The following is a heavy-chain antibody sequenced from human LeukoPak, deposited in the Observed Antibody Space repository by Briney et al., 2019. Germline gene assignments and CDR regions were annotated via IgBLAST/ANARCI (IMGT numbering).Heavy chain of an antibody. V-gene: IGHV4-59*01. J-gene: IGHJ4*02. Sequence: SETLSLTCTVSGGSISSYYWSWIRQPPGKGLEGIGYIYYSGSTNYNPSLKSRVTISVDTSKNQFSLKLSSVTAADTAVYYCARGVHGSGKLLLGYYFDYWGQGTLVTVSS. CDR2: IYYSGST. D-gene: IGHD3-10*01. CDR3: ARGVHGSGKLLLGYYFDY. CDR1: GGSISSYY.